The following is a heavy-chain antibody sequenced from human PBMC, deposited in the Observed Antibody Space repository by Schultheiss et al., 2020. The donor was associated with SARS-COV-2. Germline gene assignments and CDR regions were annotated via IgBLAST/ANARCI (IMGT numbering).Heavy chain of an antibody. D-gene: IGHD5-12*01. J-gene: IGHJ4*02. V-gene: IGHV3-11*04. CDR1: GFTFSNAW. CDR2: ISSSGSTI. Sequence: GGSLRLSCAASGFTFSNAWMSWVRQAPGKGLEWVSYISSSGSTIYYADSVKGRFTISRDNAKNSLYLQMNSLRAEDTAVYYCAGGYSGYVPTPFDYWGQGTLVTVSS. CDR3: AGGYSGYVPTPFDY.